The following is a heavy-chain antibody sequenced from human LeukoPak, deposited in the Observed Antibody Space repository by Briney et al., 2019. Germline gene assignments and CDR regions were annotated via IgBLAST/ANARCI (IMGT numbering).Heavy chain of an antibody. CDR1: GYTFTSYG. V-gene: IGHV1-18*01. CDR2: ISAYNGNT. J-gene: IGHJ4*02. D-gene: IGHD1-20*01. CDR3: ARDLRGGYNWNYAGY. Sequence: ASVNVSCKASGYTFTSYGISWVRQAPGQGLEWMGWISAYNGNTNYAQKLQGRVTMTTDTSTSTAYMELRSLRSDDTAVYYCARDLRGGYNWNYAGYWGQGTLVTVSS.